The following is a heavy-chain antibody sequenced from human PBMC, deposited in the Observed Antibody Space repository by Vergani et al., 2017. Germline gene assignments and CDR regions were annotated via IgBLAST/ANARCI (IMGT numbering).Heavy chain of an antibody. CDR2: ITAIVSA. V-gene: IGHV4-34*02. Sequence: QVHLQQRGAGVLKPSETLSLTCGVIGGSLSGYFWSWIRQSPGRGLEWLGCITAIVSAKYSPSATSRVTISVETSRGEFILTVTSVTAADTGLYFCASRRPRLNLGSKSNAGTFDSWGQGTLVTVSS. CDR1: GGSLSGYF. CDR3: ASRRPRLNLGSKSNAGTFDS. D-gene: IGHD3-10*01. J-gene: IGHJ4*02.